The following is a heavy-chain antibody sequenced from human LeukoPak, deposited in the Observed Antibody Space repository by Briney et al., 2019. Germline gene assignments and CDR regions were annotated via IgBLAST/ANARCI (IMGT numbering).Heavy chain of an antibody. V-gene: IGHV3-33*01. Sequence: GGSLRLSCAASGFTFSSYGMHWVRQAPGKGLEWVAVIWYDGSNKYYADSVKGRFTISRDNSKNTLYLQMNSLRAEDTAAYYCARDISNAGTAMAYWGQGTLVTVSS. J-gene: IGHJ4*02. CDR3: ARDISNAGTAMAY. CDR1: GFTFSSYG. D-gene: IGHD5-18*01. CDR2: IWYDGSNK.